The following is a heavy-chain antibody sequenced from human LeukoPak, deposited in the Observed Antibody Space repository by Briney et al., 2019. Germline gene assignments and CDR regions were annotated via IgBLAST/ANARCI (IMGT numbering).Heavy chain of an antibody. D-gene: IGHD1-7*01. J-gene: IGHJ4*02. CDR1: GFTVSSNY. Sequence: LSGGSLRLSCAASGFTVSSNYMSWVRQAPGKGLEWVAFIRYDGSNKYYADSVKGRFTISRDNSKNTLYLQMNSLRAEDTAVYYCATGEFILKYNWNYDYFDYWGQGTLVTVSS. CDR2: IRYDGSNK. V-gene: IGHV3-30*02. CDR3: ATGEFILKYNWNYDYFDY.